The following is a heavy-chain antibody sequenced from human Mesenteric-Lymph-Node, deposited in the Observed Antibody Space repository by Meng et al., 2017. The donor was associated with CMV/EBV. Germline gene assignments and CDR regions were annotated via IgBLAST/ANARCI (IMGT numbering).Heavy chain of an antibody. CDR1: GFTFSSYW. J-gene: IGHJ4*02. V-gene: IGHV3-74*03. Sequence: GGSLRLSCAASGFTFSSYWMQWVRQGPGMGLVWVSRIQNNGSNTTYADSVKGQFTISRDSAKSTLYLQMNSLRAEDTAIYYCAKGDSAMVPEIWGQGTLVTVSS. CDR2: IQNNGSNT. CDR3: AKGDSAMVPEI. D-gene: IGHD5-18*01.